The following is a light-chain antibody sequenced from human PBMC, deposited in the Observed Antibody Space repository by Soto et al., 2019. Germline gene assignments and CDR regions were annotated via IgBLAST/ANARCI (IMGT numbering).Light chain of an antibody. Sequence: EVVMTQSPLSLPVTLGQPASITCRSSQSLVYSDGYTYLNWCQQRPGQSPRRLIYKVSDRDSGVPDRFSGRWSDTYFTLEISRVEAEDVGVYYGMQGTCWPLTFGGGTKVEIK. CDR2: KVS. CDR3: MQGTCWPLT. J-gene: IGKJ4*01. CDR1: QSLVYSDGYTY. V-gene: IGKV2-30*01.